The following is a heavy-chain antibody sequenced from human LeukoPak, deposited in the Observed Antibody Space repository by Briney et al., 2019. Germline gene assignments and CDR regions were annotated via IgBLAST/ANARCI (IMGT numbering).Heavy chain of an antibody. V-gene: IGHV3-23*01. D-gene: IGHD1-26*01. CDR2: ISGSGGST. Sequence: PGGSLRLSCAASGFTFSSYGMSWVRQAPGKGLEWVSAISGSGGSTYYADSVKGRFTISRDNSKNTLYLQMNSLRAEDTAVYYCAKAPRYSGSYYFDYWGQGTLVTVSS. CDR3: AKAPRYSGSYYFDY. CDR1: GFTFSSYG. J-gene: IGHJ4*02.